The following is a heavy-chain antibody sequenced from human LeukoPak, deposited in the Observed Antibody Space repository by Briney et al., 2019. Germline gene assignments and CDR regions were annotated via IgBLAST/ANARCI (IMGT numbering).Heavy chain of an antibody. Sequence: PSETLSLTCTVSGGSVSSGSYYWSWIRQPPGKGLEWIGYIYYSGSTNYNPSLKSRVTISVDTSKNQFSLKLSSVTAADTAVYYCARDDGYDNPNWGQGTLVTVSS. D-gene: IGHD3-9*01. CDR1: GGSVSSGSYY. CDR2: IYYSGST. V-gene: IGHV4-61*01. J-gene: IGHJ4*02. CDR3: ARDDGYDNPN.